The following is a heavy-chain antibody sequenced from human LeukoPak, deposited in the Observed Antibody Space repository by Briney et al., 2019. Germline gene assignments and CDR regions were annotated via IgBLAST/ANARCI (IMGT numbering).Heavy chain of an antibody. Sequence: GGSLRLSCAASGFTFSSYGVHWVRQAPGKGLEWVAFIGYGGSNKFRGESVKGRFTISRDNSKNTLYLQMNSLKIEDTAVYYCASGSYYYVSDFWGQGTLVTVSS. CDR2: IGYGGSNK. V-gene: IGHV3-30*02. CDR1: GFTFSSYG. D-gene: IGHD1-26*01. CDR3: ASGSYYYVSDF. J-gene: IGHJ4*02.